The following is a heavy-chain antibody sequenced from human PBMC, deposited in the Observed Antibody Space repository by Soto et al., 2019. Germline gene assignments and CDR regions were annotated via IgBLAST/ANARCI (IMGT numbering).Heavy chain of an antibody. Sequence: ASVKVSCKASGYTFTSYAMHWVRQAPGQRLEWMGWINAGNGNTKYSQKFQGRVTITRDTSASTAYMELSSLRSEDTAVYYCASSFKGGSLERRGYFDYWGQGTLVTVSS. V-gene: IGHV1-3*01. CDR3: ASSFKGGSLERRGYFDY. D-gene: IGHD1-26*01. CDR2: INAGNGNT. CDR1: GYTFTSYA. J-gene: IGHJ4*02.